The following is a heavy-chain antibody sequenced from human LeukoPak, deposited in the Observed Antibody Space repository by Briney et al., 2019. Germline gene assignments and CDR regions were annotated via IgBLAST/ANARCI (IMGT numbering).Heavy chain of an antibody. CDR1: RGSISNFY. V-gene: IGHV4-4*07. J-gene: IGHJ6*03. CDR3: ARGYCSGGSCYSSYYYSYMDV. CDR2: VFTSGTT. Sequence: PSETLSLTCTVSRGSISNFYWSWVRQPAGKGLEWVGHVFTSGTTNYNPSLKSRVTMSIDTSKNQFSLKLSSVTAADTAVYYCARGYCSGGSCYSSYYYSYMDVWGKGTTVTVSS. D-gene: IGHD2-15*01.